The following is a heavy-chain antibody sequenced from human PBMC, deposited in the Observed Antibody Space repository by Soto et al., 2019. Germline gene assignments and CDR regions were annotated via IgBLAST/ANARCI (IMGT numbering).Heavy chain of an antibody. Sequence: ASVKVSCKASGYAFTSDGISWVRQAPGQGLEWMGWISAYNGNTNYAQKLRGRVTMTTDTSTSTAYMELRSLRSDDTAVYYCARDHLWFGPRDSGMDVWGQGTTVTVSS. D-gene: IGHD3-10*01. CDR1: GYAFTSDG. CDR3: ARDHLWFGPRDSGMDV. CDR2: ISAYNGNT. V-gene: IGHV1-18*04. J-gene: IGHJ6*02.